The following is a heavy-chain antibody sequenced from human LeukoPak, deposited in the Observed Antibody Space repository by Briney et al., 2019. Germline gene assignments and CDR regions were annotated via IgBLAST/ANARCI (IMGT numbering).Heavy chain of an antibody. J-gene: IGHJ4*02. CDR1: GFTFSSYW. V-gene: IGHV3-74*01. CDR2: INSDGSST. D-gene: IGHD3-10*01. CDR3: AKDFHYYGSGSYPVFDY. Sequence: GGSLRLSCAASGFTFSSYWMHWVRQAPGKGLVWVSRINSDGSSTSYADSVKGRFTISRDNSKNTLHLQMNSLRAEDTAVYYCAKDFHYYGSGSYPVFDYWGQGTLVTVSS.